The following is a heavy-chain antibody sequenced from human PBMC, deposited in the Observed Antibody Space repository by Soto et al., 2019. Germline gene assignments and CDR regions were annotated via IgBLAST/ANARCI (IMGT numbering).Heavy chain of an antibody. CDR2: IYYSGST. CDR1: GGSVSSGSYY. D-gene: IGHD3-22*01. Sequence: SETLSLTCTVSGGSVSSGSYYWSWIWQPPGKGLEWIGYIYYSGSTNYNPSLKSRVTISVDTSKNQFSLKLSSVTAADTAVYYCARAMSHDYYDSSGYYSGWYFDLWGRGTLVTVSS. CDR3: ARAMSHDYYDSSGYYSGWYFDL. J-gene: IGHJ2*01. V-gene: IGHV4-61*01.